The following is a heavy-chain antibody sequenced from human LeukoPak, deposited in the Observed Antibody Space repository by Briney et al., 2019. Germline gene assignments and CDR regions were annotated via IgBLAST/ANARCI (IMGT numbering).Heavy chain of an antibody. CDR3: ARDSNYDILTGYRPVDY. Sequence: GGSLRLSCAVSGFTFSSYWMSWVRQAPGKGLEWVANIKQDGSEKYYVDSVKGRFTISRDNAKNSLYLQMNSLRAEDTAVYYCARDSNYDILTGYRPVDYWGQGTLVTVSS. J-gene: IGHJ4*02. CDR2: IKQDGSEK. D-gene: IGHD3-9*01. CDR1: GFTFSSYW. V-gene: IGHV3-7*01.